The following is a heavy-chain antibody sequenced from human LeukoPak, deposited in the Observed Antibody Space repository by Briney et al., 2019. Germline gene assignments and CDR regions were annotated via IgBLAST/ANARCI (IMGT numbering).Heavy chain of an antibody. CDR1: GFTFDDYA. J-gene: IGHJ6*03. CDR2: ISWKSDRI. V-gene: IGHV3-9*01. CDR3: AKSGIIQGYYFYYMDV. Sequence: GGSLRLSCAASGFTFDDYAMHWVRQAPGKGLEWVSGISWKSDRIGYADSVKGRFTISRDNAKNSLYLQMNSLRAEDTALYYCAKSGIIQGYYFYYMDVWGKGTTVTISS. D-gene: IGHD5-18*01.